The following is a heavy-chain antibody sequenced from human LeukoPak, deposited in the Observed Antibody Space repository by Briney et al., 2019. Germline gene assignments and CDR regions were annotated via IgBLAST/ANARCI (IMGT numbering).Heavy chain of an antibody. J-gene: IGHJ6*02. V-gene: IGHV4-34*01. CDR2: INHSGST. D-gene: IGHD3-10*01. Sequence: SATLTLTSAVCGGSFSEYYWSWMRQPPGKGLEWIGEINHSGSTNYNPSLKSRVTISVDTSKNQFSLKLSSVTAADTAVYYCARSGTVDYYYYGMDVWGQGTTVTVSS. CDR1: GGSFSEYY. CDR3: ARSGTVDYYYYGMDV.